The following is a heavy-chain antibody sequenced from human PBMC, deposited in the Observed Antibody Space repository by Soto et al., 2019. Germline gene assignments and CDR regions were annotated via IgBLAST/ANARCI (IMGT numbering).Heavy chain of an antibody. D-gene: IGHD2-15*01. CDR1: GGSISSSSYF. J-gene: IGHJ5*02. V-gene: IGHV4-39*01. CDR3: ARRGLRGSGPQNWFDP. CDR2: IYYGGGT. Sequence: ETLSLTCTVSGGSISSSSYFWGWIRQPPGKGLEWIGNIYYGGGTYYNPSLKSRVTISVDTSKNQFSLKLSSVTAADTAVYYCARRGLRGSGPQNWFDPWGQGTLVTVSS.